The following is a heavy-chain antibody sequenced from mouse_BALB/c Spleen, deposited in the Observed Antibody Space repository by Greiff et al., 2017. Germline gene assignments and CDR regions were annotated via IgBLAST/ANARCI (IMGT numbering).Heavy chain of an antibody. D-gene: IGHD3-1*01. Sequence: VQLQQSGAELVKPGASVKLSCTASGFNIKDTYMHWVKQRPEQGLEWTGRIDPANGNTKYDPKFQGKATITADTSSNTAYLQLSSLTSEDTAVYYCARERSSGYEGFAYWGQGTLVTVSA. CDR1: GFNIKDTY. J-gene: IGHJ3*01. CDR2: IDPANGNT. CDR3: ARERSSGYEGFAY. V-gene: IGHV14-3*02.